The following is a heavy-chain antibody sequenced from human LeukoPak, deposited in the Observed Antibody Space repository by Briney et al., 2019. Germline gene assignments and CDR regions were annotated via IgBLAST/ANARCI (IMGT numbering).Heavy chain of an antibody. J-gene: IGHJ4*02. Sequence: SETLSLTCTVSGGSISSGSYYWSWIRQPAGKGLEWIGRIYTSGSTNYNPSLKSRVTISVDRSKNQFSLKLSSVTAADTAVYYCARSNSGRFNYFDYWGQGTLVTVSS. CDR1: GGSISSGSYY. V-gene: IGHV4-61*02. D-gene: IGHD2/OR15-2a*01. CDR2: IYTSGST. CDR3: ARSNSGRFNYFDY.